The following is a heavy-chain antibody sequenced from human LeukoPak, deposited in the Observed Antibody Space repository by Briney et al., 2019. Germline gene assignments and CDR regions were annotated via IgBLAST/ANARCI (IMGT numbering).Heavy chain of an antibody. CDR3: AKLFSMIVVDSLAFDI. CDR2: ISGSGGST. D-gene: IGHD3-22*01. V-gene: IGHV3-23*01. Sequence: GGSLRLSCAASGFTFSSYGMSWVRQAPGKGLEWVSAISGSGGSTYYADSVKGRFTISRDNSKNTLYLQMNSLRAEDTAVYYCAKLFSMIVVDSLAFDIWGQGTMVTVSS. CDR1: GFTFSSYG. J-gene: IGHJ3*02.